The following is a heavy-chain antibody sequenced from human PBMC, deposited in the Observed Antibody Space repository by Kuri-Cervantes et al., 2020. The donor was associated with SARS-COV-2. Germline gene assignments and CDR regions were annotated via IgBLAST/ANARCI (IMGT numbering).Heavy chain of an antibody. CDR3: HLEVVPTATPGYMDV. D-gene: IGHD2-2*01. V-gene: IGHV3-21*05. Sequence: GESLKISCAASGFTFSSYSMNWVRQAPGKGLEWVSYISSSSSYIYYADSVKGRFTISRDNSKNTLYLQMKSLRAEDTAVYYCHLEVVPTATPGYMDVWGKGTTVTVSS. CDR1: GFTFSSYS. J-gene: IGHJ6*03. CDR2: ISSSSSYI.